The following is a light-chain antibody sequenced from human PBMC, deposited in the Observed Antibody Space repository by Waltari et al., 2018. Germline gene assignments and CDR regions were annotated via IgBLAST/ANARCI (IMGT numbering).Light chain of an antibody. Sequence: QSALTQPASVSGSPGQSATISCTGTSNDVGSSNFFSWYQQHPGNAPKLIIHDDTDRPSGVADLFSGSQSANVASLPIAGLQAEDGAHYDCCAYAGKVFGGGTRLTVL. J-gene: IGLJ3*02. CDR1: SNDVGSSNF. CDR2: DDT. V-gene: IGLV2-23*01. CDR3: CAYAGKV.